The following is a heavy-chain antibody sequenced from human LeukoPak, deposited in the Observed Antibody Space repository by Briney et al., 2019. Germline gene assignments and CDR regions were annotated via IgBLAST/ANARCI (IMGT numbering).Heavy chain of an antibody. D-gene: IGHD1-26*01. CDR1: GFTVSSNY. V-gene: IGHV3-53*01. J-gene: IGHJ4*02. Sequence: GGSLRLSCAASGFTVSSNYMTWVRQAPGKGLEWVSVIYSGGSTYYADSVKGRFTISRDNSKNTLYLQMNSLRAEDTAVYYCARDRPGGGSYYGPDYWGQGTLVTVSS. CDR3: ARDRPGGGSYYGPDY. CDR2: IYSGGST.